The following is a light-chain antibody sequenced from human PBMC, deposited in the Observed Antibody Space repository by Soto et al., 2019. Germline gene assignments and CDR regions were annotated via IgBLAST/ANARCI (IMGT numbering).Light chain of an antibody. CDR3: QHYGSSGT. CDR2: GAS. CDR1: QSGSNNY. J-gene: IGKJ1*01. V-gene: IGKV3-20*01. Sequence: EIVLTQSACTLSWSPGERATLSCGASQSGSNNYLAWYQQNPGQAPRLLIYGASNRATGIPDRFSGGGSGTDFTLTISRLQPEDFAVYYCQHYGSSGTFGQGTKVDIK.